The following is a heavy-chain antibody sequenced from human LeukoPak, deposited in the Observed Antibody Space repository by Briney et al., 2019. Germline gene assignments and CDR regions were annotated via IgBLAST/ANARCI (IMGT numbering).Heavy chain of an antibody. CDR2: IKQDGSQK. CDR3: ARPIDYGDHYFDY. V-gene: IGHV3-7*01. CDR1: GFTFSRYW. D-gene: IGHD4-17*01. Sequence: GGSLRLSCAASGFTFSRYWMSWVRQAPGKGLEWVANIKQDGSQKSYVDSVKGRFTISRDNANNLLYLQMNSLRAEDTAVYYCARPIDYGDHYFDYWGQGTLVTVSS. J-gene: IGHJ4*02.